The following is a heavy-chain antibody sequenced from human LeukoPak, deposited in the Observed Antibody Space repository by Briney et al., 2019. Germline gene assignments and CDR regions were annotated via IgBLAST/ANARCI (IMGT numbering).Heavy chain of an antibody. CDR1: GGSFSGYY. Sequence: PSETLSLTCAVYGGSFSGYYWSWIRQPPGKGLEWIGEINHSGSTNYNPSLKSRVTISVDTSKNQSSLKLSSVTAADTAVYYFARVGVDFWSGYSYNDYWGQGTLVTVSS. J-gene: IGHJ4*02. V-gene: IGHV4-34*01. CDR2: INHSGST. D-gene: IGHD3-3*01. CDR3: ARVGVDFWSGYSYNDY.